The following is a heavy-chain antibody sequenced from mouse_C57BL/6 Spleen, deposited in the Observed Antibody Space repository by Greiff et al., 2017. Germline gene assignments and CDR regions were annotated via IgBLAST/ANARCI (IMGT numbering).Heavy chain of an antibody. CDR3: ARGYYGSSFYWYFDV. V-gene: IGHV1-69*01. CDR1: GYTFTSYW. J-gene: IGHJ1*03. Sequence: QVQLQQPGAELVMPGASVKLSCKASGYTFTSYWMHWVKQRPGQGLEWIGEIDPSDSYTNYNQKFKGKSTLTVDKSSSTAYMQLSSLTSADSAVYYCARGYYGSSFYWYFDVWGTGTTVTVSS. D-gene: IGHD1-1*01. CDR2: IDPSDSYT.